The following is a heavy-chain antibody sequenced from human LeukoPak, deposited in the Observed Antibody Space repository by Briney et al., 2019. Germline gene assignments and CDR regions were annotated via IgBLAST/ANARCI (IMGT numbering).Heavy chain of an antibody. CDR2: IYPGDSDT. Sequence: GESLKISCKGSGYSFTSYWIGWVRQLPGKGLEWMGIIYPGDSDTRYSPSFQGQVTISADKSISTAYLQWSSLKASDTAMYYCARLFSGIAVAGTGFDYWGQGALVTVS. V-gene: IGHV5-51*01. CDR3: ARLFSGIAVAGTGFDY. CDR1: GYSFTSYW. D-gene: IGHD6-19*01. J-gene: IGHJ4*02.